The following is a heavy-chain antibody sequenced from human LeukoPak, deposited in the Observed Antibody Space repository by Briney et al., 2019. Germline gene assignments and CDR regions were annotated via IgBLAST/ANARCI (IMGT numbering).Heavy chain of an antibody. CDR3: ARARGYSYGYQGIRFDP. CDR1: GYTFTGYY. V-gene: IGHV1-2*02. D-gene: IGHD5-18*01. J-gene: IGHJ5*02. CDR2: INPNSGGT. Sequence: ASVKVSCKASGYTFTGYYMHWVRQAPGQGLEWMGWINPNSGGTNHAQKFQGRVTMTRDTSISTAYMELSRLRSDDTAVYYCARARGYSYGYQGIRFDPWGQGTLVTVSS.